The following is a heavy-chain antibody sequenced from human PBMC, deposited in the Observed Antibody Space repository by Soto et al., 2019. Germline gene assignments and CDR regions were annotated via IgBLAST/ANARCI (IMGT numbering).Heavy chain of an antibody. V-gene: IGHV3-15*01. Sequence: LRRSWGAGWGTVVDLWMSWLRHETGKWLDWVGRIKRKTDGGTTDYAAPVKGRLTIARDDSKNTLYLQMNSLKTEDTAVYYFTTWTREGDSYYYYYLDVWGNATTVTVTS. D-gene: IGHD1-1*01. CDR2: IKRKTDGGTT. J-gene: IGHJ6*03. CDR1: WGTVVDLW. CDR3: TTWTREGDSYYYYYLDV.